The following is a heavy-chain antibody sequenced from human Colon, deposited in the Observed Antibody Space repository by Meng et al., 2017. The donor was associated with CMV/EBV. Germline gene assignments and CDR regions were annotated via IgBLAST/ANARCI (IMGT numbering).Heavy chain of an antibody. CDR1: GLTSVNHW. J-gene: IGHJ4*02. D-gene: IGHD3-3*01. CDR3: VGHQGQSVVNFLDY. Sequence: GGPLRLSCAASGLTSVNHWISGVRQAPGRGREWVANIKQEGTVPYYGDDVRGRFTISRDNDKRIVYLQMRSLRAEDEGLYYCVGHQGQSVVNFLDYWGRGTQVTVSS. CDR2: IKQEGTVP. V-gene: IGHV3-7*01.